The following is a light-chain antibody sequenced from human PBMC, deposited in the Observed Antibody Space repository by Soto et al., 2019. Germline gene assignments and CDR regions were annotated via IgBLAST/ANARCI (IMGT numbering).Light chain of an antibody. J-gene: IGLJ1*01. CDR2: SNN. Sequence: QSVLTQPPSASGTPGQRVTISCSGGRSNIGSNPVNWYQQFPGRAPKLLIDSNNQRPSGVPDRFSGSRSGSSASLAISGLQSEDEADYYCAAWDDSLYGRVFGTGTSSPS. CDR3: AAWDDSLYGRV. CDR1: RSNIGSNP. V-gene: IGLV1-44*01.